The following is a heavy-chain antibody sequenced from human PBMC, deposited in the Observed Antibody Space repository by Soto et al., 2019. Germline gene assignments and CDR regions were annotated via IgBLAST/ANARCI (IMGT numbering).Heavy chain of an antibody. CDR2: TRNKANSYTT. CDR1: GFAFSDHY. Sequence: EVQLVESGGGLVQPGGSLRLSCAASGFAFSDHYMDWVRQAPGKGLEWVGRTRNKANSYTTEYAASVKGRFTISRDDSKNSLYLQMNSLKTEDTAMYYCARELMTTVTYFDYWGQETLVTVSS. CDR3: ARELMTTVTYFDY. V-gene: IGHV3-72*01. D-gene: IGHD4-17*01. J-gene: IGHJ4*02.